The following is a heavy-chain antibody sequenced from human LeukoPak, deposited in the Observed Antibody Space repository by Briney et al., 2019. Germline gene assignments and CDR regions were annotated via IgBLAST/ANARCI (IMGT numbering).Heavy chain of an antibody. CDR3: AKGTDFGP. V-gene: IGHV3-23*01. J-gene: IGHJ4*02. Sequence: GGSLRLSCVASGVTLSNYAMSWVRQAPGKGLEWVSAISGSGGSTYYADSVKGRFTISRDNSKNTLYLQMNSLRAEDTAVYYCAKGTDFGPWGQGTLVTVSS. D-gene: IGHD3-10*01. CDR2: ISGSGGST. CDR1: GVTLSNYA.